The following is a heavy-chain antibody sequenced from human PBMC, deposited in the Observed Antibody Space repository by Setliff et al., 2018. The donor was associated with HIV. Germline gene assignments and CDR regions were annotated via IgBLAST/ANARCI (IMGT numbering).Heavy chain of an antibody. CDR1: GYMFIAYG. V-gene: IGHV1-18*01. CDR2: IGPYNDRT. J-gene: IGHJ3*02. D-gene: IGHD2-15*01. CDR3: ARHCNPGTCYCYI. Sequence: GASVKVSCKTSGYMFIAYGMSWVRRAPGQGLEWRGWIGPYNDRTEYAQECQGRVSLTIDTSTSTAYMELRSLRTDDTAVYYCARHCNPGTCYCYIRGQGTMGTASS.